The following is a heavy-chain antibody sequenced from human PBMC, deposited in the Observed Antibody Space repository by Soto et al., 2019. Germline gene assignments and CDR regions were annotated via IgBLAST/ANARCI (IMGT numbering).Heavy chain of an antibody. Sequence: QVQLVQSGAEVKKPGSSVKVSCKASGGTFSSYAISWVRQAPGQGLEWMGGIITIFGTAHYAQKFQGRDQISGENSTTPGYVDRSSMRSEDTAVYYCASSLGGYCSSTSCYPRNWFDPLGQGSLVTVSS. D-gene: IGHD2-2*01. CDR2: IITIFGTA. V-gene: IGHV1-69*06. CDR1: GGTFSSYA. CDR3: ASSLGGYCSSTSCYPRNWFDP. J-gene: IGHJ5*02.